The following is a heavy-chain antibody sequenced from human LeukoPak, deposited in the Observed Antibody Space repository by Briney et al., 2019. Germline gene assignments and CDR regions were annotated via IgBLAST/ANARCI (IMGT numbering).Heavy chain of an antibody. D-gene: IGHD6-6*01. Sequence: GSLKISCKGSGYSFTSYWIGWARQMPGKGLEWMGIIYPGDSDTRYSPSFQGQVTIPADKSISTAYLQWSSLKASDTAMYYCARPYNSSSLRAFDIWGQGTMVTVSS. J-gene: IGHJ3*02. CDR2: IYPGDSDT. V-gene: IGHV5-51*01. CDR3: ARPYNSSSLRAFDI. CDR1: GYSFTSYW.